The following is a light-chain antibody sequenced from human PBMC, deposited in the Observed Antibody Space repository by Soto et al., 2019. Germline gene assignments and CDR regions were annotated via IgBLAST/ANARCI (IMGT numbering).Light chain of an antibody. J-gene: IGKJ4*01. CDR3: QKSYSTPLT. CDR2: WAS. V-gene: IGKV4-1*01. Sequence: DIVMTQSPDSLAVSLGERATVNCKSSQRVLYSSNNKNYLAWYQQKPGQPPKLLIYWASTRESGVPDRFSGSGSGTDFTLTISSLQAEDVAVYYCQKSYSTPLTFGGGTKVEIK. CDR1: QRVLYSSNNKNY.